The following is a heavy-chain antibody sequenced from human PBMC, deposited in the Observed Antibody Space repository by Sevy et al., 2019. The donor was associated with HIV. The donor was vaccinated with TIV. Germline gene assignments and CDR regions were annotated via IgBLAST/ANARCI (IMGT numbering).Heavy chain of an antibody. D-gene: IGHD4-17*01. J-gene: IGHJ3*02. CDR2: ISSGGTYI. Sequence: GGSLRLSCATSEFTFSSYSMNWLRQAPGNGLEWVSSISSGGTYIYYADSVKGRFTISRDNPKNSLSLQMNSLRAEDTAVYYCARGTHDYGDYDRDAFDIWGQRTMVTVSS. CDR1: EFTFSSYS. CDR3: ARGTHDYGDYDRDAFDI. V-gene: IGHV3-21*01.